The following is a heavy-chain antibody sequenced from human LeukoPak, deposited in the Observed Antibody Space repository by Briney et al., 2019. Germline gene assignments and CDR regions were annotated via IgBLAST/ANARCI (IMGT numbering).Heavy chain of an antibody. J-gene: IGHJ4*02. CDR3: AKEYCSGGSCYAFGY. CDR2: IRYDGSNK. V-gene: IGHV3-30*02. Sequence: GGSLRLSCAASGFTFSSYGMHWVRQAPGKGLEWVAFIRYDGSNKYYADSVKGRFTISRDNSKNTLYLQMNSLRAEDTAVYYWAKEYCSGGSCYAFGYWGQGTLVTVSS. D-gene: IGHD2-15*01. CDR1: GFTFSSYG.